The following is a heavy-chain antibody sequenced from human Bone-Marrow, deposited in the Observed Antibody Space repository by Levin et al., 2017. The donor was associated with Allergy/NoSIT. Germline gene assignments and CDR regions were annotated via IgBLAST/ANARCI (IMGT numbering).Heavy chain of an antibody. V-gene: IGHV1-8*01. CDR3: ARGEFGWGSDY. J-gene: IGHJ4*02. Sequence: GESLKISCKASGYTFTSYDINWVRQATGQGLEWMGWMNPNSGNTGYAQKFQGRVTMTRNTSISTAYMELSSLRSEDTAVYYCARGEFGWGSDYWGQGTLVTVSS. CDR1: GYTFTSYD. D-gene: IGHD6-19*01. CDR2: MNPNSGNT.